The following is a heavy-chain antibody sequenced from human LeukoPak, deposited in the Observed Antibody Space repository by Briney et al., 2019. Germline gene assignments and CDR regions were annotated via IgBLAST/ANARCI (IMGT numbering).Heavy chain of an antibody. J-gene: IGHJ5*02. CDR2: INSDGSST. V-gene: IGHV3-74*01. CDR3: AKDNPVVLRYFDWLSPRTNWFDP. Sequence: GGSLRLSCAASGFTFSSYWMHWVRQAPGKGLVWVSRINSDGSSTSYADSVKGRFTISRDNSKNTLYLQMNSLRAEDTAVYYCAKDNPVVLRYFDWLSPRTNWFDPWGQGTLVTVSS. CDR1: GFTFSSYW. D-gene: IGHD3-9*01.